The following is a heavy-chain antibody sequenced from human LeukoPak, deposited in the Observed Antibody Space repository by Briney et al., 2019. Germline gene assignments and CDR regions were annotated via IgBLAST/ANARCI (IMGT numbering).Heavy chain of an antibody. D-gene: IGHD4-17*01. Sequence: SETLSLTCTVSGGSVSSHHWSWIRQPPGKGLEWIGYFYYGGSTSYTPSLRSRVTISVDTSKNQFSLKLSSVTAADTAVYYCARDPPTVTKGFDIWGQGTMVTVSS. CDR2: FYYGGST. CDR1: GGSVSSHH. CDR3: ARDPPTVTKGFDI. J-gene: IGHJ3*02. V-gene: IGHV4-59*02.